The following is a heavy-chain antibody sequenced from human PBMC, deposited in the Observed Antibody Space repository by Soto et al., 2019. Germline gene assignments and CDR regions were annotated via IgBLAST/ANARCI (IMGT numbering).Heavy chain of an antibody. CDR3: AKVCGGDCYSFPDYYYYGMDV. J-gene: IGHJ6*02. Sequence: SGGSLRLSCAASGFTFSSYAMHWVRQAPGKGLEWVAVISYDGSNKYYADSVKGRFTISRDNSKNTLYLQMNSLRAEDTAVYYCAKVCGGDCYSFPDYYYYGMDVWGQGTTVTVSS. V-gene: IGHV3-30-3*01. CDR2: ISYDGSNK. CDR1: GFTFSSYA. D-gene: IGHD2-21*02.